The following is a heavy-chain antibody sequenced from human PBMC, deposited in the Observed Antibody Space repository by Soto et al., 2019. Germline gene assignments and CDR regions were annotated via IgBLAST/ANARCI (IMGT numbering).Heavy chain of an antibody. J-gene: IGHJ4*02. V-gene: IGHV4-31*03. CDR2: IYYSGSA. D-gene: IGHD2-2*01. Sequence: QVQLQESGPGLVKPSQTLSLTCTVSGGSISSGGYYWSWIRQHPGKGLECIGYIYYSGSAYYNPSLKSRVILSAHTSKNPFSLTLTSVTAADTAVYFCARGGYCSSTDCYIDSWGQGTLVTVSS. CDR1: GGSISSGGYY. CDR3: ARGGYCSSTDCYIDS.